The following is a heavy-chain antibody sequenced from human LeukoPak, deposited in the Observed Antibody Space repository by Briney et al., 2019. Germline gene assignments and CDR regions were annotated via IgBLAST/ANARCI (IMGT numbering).Heavy chain of an antibody. CDR3: ARTTVTIFDY. Sequence: KPSETLSLTCAVYGGSFSGYYWSWIRQPPGKGLEWIGEINHSGSTNYNTSLKSRVTISVDTSKNQFSLKLSSVTAADTAVYYCARTTVTIFDYWGQGTLVTVSS. CDR1: GGSFSGYY. V-gene: IGHV4-34*01. CDR2: INHSGST. D-gene: IGHD4-17*01. J-gene: IGHJ4*02.